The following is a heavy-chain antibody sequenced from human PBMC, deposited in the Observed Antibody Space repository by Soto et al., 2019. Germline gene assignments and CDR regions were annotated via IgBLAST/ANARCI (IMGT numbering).Heavy chain of an antibody. CDR2: IWYDGSNK. D-gene: IGHD6-19*01. CDR1: GFTFSSYG. V-gene: IGHV3-33*01. Sequence: QVQLVESGGGVVQPGRSLRLSCAASGFTFSSYGMHWVRQAPGKGLEWVAVIWYDGSNKYYADSVKGRFTXSRDXSKXXXXXXXXXXXXXXXXXXXXARDXKXHRIAVAGSFDYWGQGTLVTVSS. J-gene: IGHJ4*02. CDR3: ARDXKXHRIAVAGSFDY.